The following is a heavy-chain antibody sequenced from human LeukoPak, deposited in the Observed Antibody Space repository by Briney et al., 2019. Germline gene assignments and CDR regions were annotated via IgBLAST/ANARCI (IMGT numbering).Heavy chain of an antibody. CDR1: GGSISSSDW. V-gene: IGHV4-4*02. CDR3: ATRSPGIVGAAFDY. Sequence: PSGTLSLTCAVSGGSISSSDWWSWVRQPPGRGLEWIGYIWRSDHTNYNPSLKSRVTMSLDKSKNQFSLKLSSVTAADTAVYYCATRSPGIVGAAFDYWGQGTLVTVSS. CDR2: IWRSDHT. D-gene: IGHD1-26*01. J-gene: IGHJ4*02.